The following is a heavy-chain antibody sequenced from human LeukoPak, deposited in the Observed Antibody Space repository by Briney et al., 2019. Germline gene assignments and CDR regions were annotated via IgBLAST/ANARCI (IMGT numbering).Heavy chain of an antibody. J-gene: IGHJ4*02. V-gene: IGHV1-18*01. D-gene: IGHD5/OR15-5a*01. CDR1: GYTFTSYG. CDR2: ISAYTGNT. Sequence: ASVTVSCKASGYTFTSYGISWVRQAPGEGLEWMGWISAYTGNTNYAQKLQGRVTMTTDTSTSTAYMELRSLRSDDTAVYYCAREVSTLFDYWGQGTLVTVSS. CDR3: AREVSTLFDY.